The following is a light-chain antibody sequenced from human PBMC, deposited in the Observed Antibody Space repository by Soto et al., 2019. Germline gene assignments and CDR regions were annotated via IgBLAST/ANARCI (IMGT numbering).Light chain of an antibody. CDR1: QSISSY. CDR3: QQCYSIPLT. CDR2: VAS. Sequence: DIQMTQSPSSLSASVGDRVTITCRASQSISSYLNWYQQKPGKAPKFLIYVASSLQSGVPARFSGSGSGTDFTLTISSLQPEDFATYYCQQCYSIPLTFGQGTKVEIK. J-gene: IGKJ1*01. V-gene: IGKV1-39*01.